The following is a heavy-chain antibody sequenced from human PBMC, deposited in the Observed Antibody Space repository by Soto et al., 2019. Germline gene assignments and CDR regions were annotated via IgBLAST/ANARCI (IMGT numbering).Heavy chain of an antibody. J-gene: IGHJ4*02. CDR2: SYYTGTA. Sequence: QVQLQESGPGLVKPSQTLSLTCAVSGDSFTSGPYYWSWIRQLPGKGLEWIGYSYYTGTAYYNPSLKSRVPISVDTSDRQFSLKLTSXXXXXXXXXXXXXXXXXXXDYXGQGTLVTVSS. CDR1: GDSFTSGPYY. V-gene: IGHV4-31*11. CDR3: XXXXXXXXXDY.